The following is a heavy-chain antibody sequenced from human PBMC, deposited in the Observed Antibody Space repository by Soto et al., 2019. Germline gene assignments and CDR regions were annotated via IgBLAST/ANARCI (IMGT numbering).Heavy chain of an antibody. J-gene: IGHJ4*02. D-gene: IGHD3-16*01. Sequence: WSLRLSCAASGFVFSDFQFNWVLHSPGGGLEWLSSITGTSAFTEYAESIEGRFTISRDNPNKLLFLHMDNLRPEDTAVYYCARDNLAFQGAFDLWGQGTLVTVSS. V-gene: IGHV3-21*01. CDR2: ITGTSAFT. CDR1: GFVFSDFQ. CDR3: ARDNLAFQGAFDL.